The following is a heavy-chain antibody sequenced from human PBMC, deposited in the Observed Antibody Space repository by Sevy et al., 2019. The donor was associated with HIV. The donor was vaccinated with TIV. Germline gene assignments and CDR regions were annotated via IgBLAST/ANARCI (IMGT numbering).Heavy chain of an antibody. V-gene: IGHV1-8*01. CDR1: GCAFTDYD. Sequence: ASVKVSCRASGCAFTDYDITWVRQATGQGLELMGWMNPNSGHTAYTQNFQGRVSTTTDTSISVAYMELSSLRSEDTAVYYCAKLASCGGDCYYFDLWGQGTLVTVSS. CDR2: MNPNSGHT. J-gene: IGHJ4*02. D-gene: IGHD2-21*02. CDR3: AKLASCGGDCYYFDL.